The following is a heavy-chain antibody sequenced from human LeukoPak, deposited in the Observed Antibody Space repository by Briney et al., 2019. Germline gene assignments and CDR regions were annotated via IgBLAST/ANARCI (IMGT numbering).Heavy chain of an antibody. CDR3: ARQSTPHGNFDY. CDR2: LGTAGDT. V-gene: IGHV3-13*01. Sequence: GGSLRLSCATPGFTLTNYAMHWVRQPAGEGLEWVSALGTAGDTFYPGSVKGRFSISRDSAKKSLFLQMNSLRVEDTAIYYCARQSTPHGNFDYWGQGTLVTVSS. CDR1: GFTLTNYA. D-gene: IGHD5-24*01. J-gene: IGHJ4*02.